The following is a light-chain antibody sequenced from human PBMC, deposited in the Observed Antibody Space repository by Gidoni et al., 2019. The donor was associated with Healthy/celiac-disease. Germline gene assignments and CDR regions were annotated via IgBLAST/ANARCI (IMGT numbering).Light chain of an antibody. CDR1: QNIIIY. CDR3: QQSDSTPYT. CDR2: GAS. Sequence: DIQLTQSPTSLSASVGDRVTITCRASQNIIIYLNWYQQKPGKAPKLLIYGASSLQSGVPSRFRGSGSGTDFTLTISSLQLEDFATYYCQQSDSTPYTFGQGTKLEIK. V-gene: IGKV1-39*01. J-gene: IGKJ2*01.